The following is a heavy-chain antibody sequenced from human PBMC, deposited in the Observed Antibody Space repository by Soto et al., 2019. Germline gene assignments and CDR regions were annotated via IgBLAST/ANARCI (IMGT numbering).Heavy chain of an antibody. D-gene: IGHD6-13*01. V-gene: IGHV1-18*01. CDR2: ISAYNGNT. Sequence: ASVKVSCKASGYTFTSYGISWVRQAPGQGLEWMGWISAYNGNTNYAQKLQGRVTMTTDTSTSTAYMELRSLRSDDTAVYYCAAVIAAAGTYYYGMDVWGQGTTVTVSS. J-gene: IGHJ6*02. CDR1: GYTFTSYG. CDR3: AAVIAAAGTYYYGMDV.